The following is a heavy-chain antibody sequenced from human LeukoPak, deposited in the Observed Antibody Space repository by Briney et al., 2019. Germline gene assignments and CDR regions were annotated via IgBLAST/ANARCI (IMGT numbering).Heavy chain of an antibody. CDR1: GGSISSYY. D-gene: IGHD6-13*01. CDR3: ASYKLSGTSFDY. CDR2: IYYSGST. Sequence: SETLSLTCTVSGGSISSYYWSWIRQPPGKGLGWIGYIYYSGSTNYNPSLKSRVTISVDTSKNQFSLKLSSVTAADTAVYYCASYKLSGTSFDYWGQGTLVTVSS. J-gene: IGHJ4*02. V-gene: IGHV4-59*01.